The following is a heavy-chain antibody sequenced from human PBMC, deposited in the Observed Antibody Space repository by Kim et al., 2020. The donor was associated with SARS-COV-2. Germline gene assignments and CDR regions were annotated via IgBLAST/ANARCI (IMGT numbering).Heavy chain of an antibody. D-gene: IGHD3-10*01. J-gene: IGHJ4*02. V-gene: IGHV6-1*01. CDR1: GDSVSSNSAT. CDR2: TYYRSKWSN. CDR3: ARGKSVVRGVTPSFHY. Sequence: SQTLSLTCAISGDSVSSNSATWNWIRQSPSRGLEWLGRTYYRSKWSNDYAAFVKSRITINPDTSKNQFSLQLNSVTPEDTALYYCARGKSVVRGVTPSFHYWGQGTLVTVSS.